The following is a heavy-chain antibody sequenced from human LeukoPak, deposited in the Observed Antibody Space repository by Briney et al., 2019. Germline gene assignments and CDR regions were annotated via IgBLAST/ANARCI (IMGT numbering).Heavy chain of an antibody. J-gene: IGHJ5*02. D-gene: IGHD3-3*01. Sequence: ASVKVSCKASGFTFTSSAMQWVRQARGQRLEWIGWIVVGSGNTNYAQKFQERVTITRDMSTSTAYMELSSLRSEDTAVYYCARVVSYIWFDPWGQGTLVTVSS. CDR2: IVVGSGNT. V-gene: IGHV1-58*02. CDR1: GFTFTSSA. CDR3: ARVVSYIWFDP.